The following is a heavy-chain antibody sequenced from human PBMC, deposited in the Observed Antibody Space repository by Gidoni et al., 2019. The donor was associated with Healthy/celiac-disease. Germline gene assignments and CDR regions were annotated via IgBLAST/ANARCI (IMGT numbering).Heavy chain of an antibody. V-gene: IGHV3-33*01. CDR2: IWYDGSNK. D-gene: IGHD6-19*01. J-gene: IGHJ4*02. CDR3: AREESSGWESAKLYY. CDR1: GFTFSSYG. Sequence: QVQLVESGGGVVQPGRSLRLSCAASGFTFSSYGMHWVRQAPGKGLEWVAVIWYDGSNKYYADAVKGRFTISRDNSKNTLYLQMNSLRAEDTAVYYCAREESSGWESAKLYYWGQGTLVTVSS.